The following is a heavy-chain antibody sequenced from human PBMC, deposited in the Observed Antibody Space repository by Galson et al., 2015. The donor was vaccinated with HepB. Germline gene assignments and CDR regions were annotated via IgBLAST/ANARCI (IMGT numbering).Heavy chain of an antibody. Sequence: SLRLSCAASGFTFSSYAMSWVRQAPGKGLEWVSAISGSGGSTYYADSVKGRFTISRDNSKNTLYLQMNSLRAEDTAVYYCAKDLGAARNSGVGGQGTLVTVSS. CDR2: ISGSGGST. V-gene: IGHV3-23*01. J-gene: IGHJ4*02. D-gene: IGHD3-16*01. CDR3: AKDLGAARNSGV. CDR1: GFTFSSYA.